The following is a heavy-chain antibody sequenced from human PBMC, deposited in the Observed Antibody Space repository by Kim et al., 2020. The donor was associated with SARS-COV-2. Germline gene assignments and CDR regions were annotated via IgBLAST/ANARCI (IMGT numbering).Heavy chain of an antibody. CDR1: GFTFSSYW. Sequence: GGSLRLSCAASGFTFSSYWMSWVRQAPGKGLEWVANIKQDGSEKYYVDSVKGRFTISRDNAKTSLYLQMNSLRAEETAVYYCARDGYSYGPYFYYWGQGNPVTVSS. CDR3: ARDGYSYGPYFYY. D-gene: IGHD5-18*01. J-gene: IGHJ4*02. V-gene: IGHV3-7*01. CDR2: IKQDGSEK.